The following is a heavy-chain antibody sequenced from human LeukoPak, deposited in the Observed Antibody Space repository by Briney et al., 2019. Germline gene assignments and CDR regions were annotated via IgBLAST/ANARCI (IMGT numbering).Heavy chain of an antibody. CDR2: IYSGGST. Sequence: GGSLRLSCAASGFTVSSNYMSWVRQAPGKGLEWVSVIYSGGSTYYADSVKGRFTISRDNSKNTLYLQMNSLRAEDTAVYYCAKVETSSVFSSSSFDYWGQGTLVTVSS. CDR1: GFTVSSNY. D-gene: IGHD6-6*01. CDR3: AKVETSSVFSSSSFDY. V-gene: IGHV3-53*01. J-gene: IGHJ4*02.